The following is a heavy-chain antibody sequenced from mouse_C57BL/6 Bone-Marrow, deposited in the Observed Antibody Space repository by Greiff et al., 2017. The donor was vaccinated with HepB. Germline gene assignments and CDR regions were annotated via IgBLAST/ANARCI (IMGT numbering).Heavy chain of an antibody. CDR2: IRSKSNNYAT. Sequence: EVKLVESGGGLVQPKGSLKLSCAASGFSFNTYAMNWVRQAPGKGLEWVARIRSKSNNYATYYADSVKDRFTISRDDSESMLYLQMNNLKTEDTAMYYCVRPILLRPVPYAMDYWGQGTSVTVSS. D-gene: IGHD1-1*01. CDR1: GFSFNTYA. V-gene: IGHV10-1*01. J-gene: IGHJ4*01. CDR3: VRPILLRPVPYAMDY.